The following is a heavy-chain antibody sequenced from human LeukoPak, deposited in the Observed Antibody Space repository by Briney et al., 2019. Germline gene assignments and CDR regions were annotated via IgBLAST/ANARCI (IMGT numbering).Heavy chain of an antibody. CDR2: IYTSGST. J-gene: IGHJ3*02. Sequence: PSETLSLTCTVSGGSISSGSYYWSWIRQPAGKGLEWIGRIYTSGSTNYNPSLKSRVTISVDTSKNQFSLKLSSVTAADTAVYYCARAPSGYYLDAFDIWGQGTMVTVSS. CDR3: ARAPSGYYLDAFDI. CDR1: GGSISSGSYY. V-gene: IGHV4-61*02. D-gene: IGHD3-22*01.